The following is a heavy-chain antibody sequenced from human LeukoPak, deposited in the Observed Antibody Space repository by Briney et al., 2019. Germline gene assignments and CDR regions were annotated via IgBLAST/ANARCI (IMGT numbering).Heavy chain of an antibody. CDR1: GGSFSGYY. Sequence: SETLSLTCAVYGGSFSGYYWSWIRQPPGKGLEWIGEINHSGSTNYNPSLKSRVTISVDTSKNQFSLKLNSVTAADTAAYYCARGTRTFDPWGQGTLVTVSS. CDR3: ARGTRTFDP. D-gene: IGHD2-2*01. CDR2: INHSGST. J-gene: IGHJ5*02. V-gene: IGHV4-34*01.